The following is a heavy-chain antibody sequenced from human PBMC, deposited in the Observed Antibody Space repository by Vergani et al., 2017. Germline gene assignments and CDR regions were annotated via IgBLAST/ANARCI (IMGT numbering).Heavy chain of an antibody. J-gene: IGHJ6*02. CDR2: ISYDGSNK. CDR1: GFTFSSYA. V-gene: IGHV3-30-3*01. D-gene: IGHD3-3*01. CDR3: AKDHGRYDFWSGYLDYYGMDV. Sequence: QVQLVESGGGVVQPGRSLRLSCAASGFTFSSYAMHWVRQAPGKGLEWVAVISYDGSNKYYADSVKGRFTISRDNSKNTLYLQMNSLRAEDTAVYYCAKDHGRYDFWSGYLDYYGMDVWGQGTTVTVSS.